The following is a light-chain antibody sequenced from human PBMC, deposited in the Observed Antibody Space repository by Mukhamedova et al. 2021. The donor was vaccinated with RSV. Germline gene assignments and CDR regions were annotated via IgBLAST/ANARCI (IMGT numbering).Light chain of an antibody. V-gene: IGKV1-33*01. CDR2: DAS. J-gene: IGKJ5*01. Sequence: WYQRRVHGKAPRLLIHDASNLETGVPSRFSGSGSGTDFTFTISSLQPEDIATYYCQQYDRIPITFGQGKRLETK. CDR3: QQYDRIPIT.